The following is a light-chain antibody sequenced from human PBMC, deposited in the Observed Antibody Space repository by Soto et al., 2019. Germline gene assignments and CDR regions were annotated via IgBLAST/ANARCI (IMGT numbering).Light chain of an antibody. CDR2: GAS. CDR1: QSIRNN. Sequence: EIVMTQSPATLSVYPGERVTLSCRASQSIRNNLAWYQQKPGQAPRLLIDGASTRATGIPARFSGSGSGTEFALTISSLQSEDVAVYYCQQYNSWPTFGQGTRLEI. J-gene: IGKJ5*01. CDR3: QQYNSWPT. V-gene: IGKV3-15*01.